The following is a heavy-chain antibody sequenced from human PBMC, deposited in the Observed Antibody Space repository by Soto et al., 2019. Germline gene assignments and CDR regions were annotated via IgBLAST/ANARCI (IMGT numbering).Heavy chain of an antibody. D-gene: IGHD5-12*01. CDR3: ARDPTMATIKGGAFDI. V-gene: IGHV3-30-3*01. J-gene: IGHJ3*02. CDR1: GFTFSSYA. Sequence: QVQLVESGGGVVQPGRSLRLSCAASGFTFSSYAMHWVRQAPGKGLEWVAVISYDGSNKYYADSVKGRFTISRDNSKNTLYLQMNSLRAEDKAVYYCARDPTMATIKGGAFDIWGQGTMVTVSS. CDR2: ISYDGSNK.